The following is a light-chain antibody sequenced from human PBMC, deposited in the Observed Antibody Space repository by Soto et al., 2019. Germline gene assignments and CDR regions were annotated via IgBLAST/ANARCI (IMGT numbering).Light chain of an antibody. J-gene: IGKJ2*01. CDR2: GAT. Sequence: EIVLTQSPGTLSLSPGERATLSCRASQSVSSTYLAWYQQKPRQAPRLLIYGATSRATGIPDRFSGSGSGKDFIISISRLEEEDLAVYYCQRYDIPPFTFGEGTKLEIK. CDR3: QRYDIPPFT. V-gene: IGKV3-20*01. CDR1: QSVSSTY.